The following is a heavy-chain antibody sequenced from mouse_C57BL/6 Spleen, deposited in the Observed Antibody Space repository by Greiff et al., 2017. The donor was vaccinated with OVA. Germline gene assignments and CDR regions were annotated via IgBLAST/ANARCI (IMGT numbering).Heavy chain of an antibody. J-gene: IGHJ4*01. V-gene: IGHV1-50*01. CDR2: IDPSDSYT. D-gene: IGHD2-3*01. CDR3: ASRWLLRGNYYAMDY. CDR1: GYTFTSYW. Sequence: QVQLKQPGAELVKPGASVKLSCKASGYTFTSYWMQWVKQRPGQGLEWIGEIDPSDSYTNYNQKFKGKATLTVDTSSSTAYMQLSSLTSEDSAVYYCASRWLLRGNYYAMDYWGQGTSVTVSS.